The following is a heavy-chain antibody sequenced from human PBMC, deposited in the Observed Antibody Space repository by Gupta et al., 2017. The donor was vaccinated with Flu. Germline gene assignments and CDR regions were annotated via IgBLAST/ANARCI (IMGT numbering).Heavy chain of an antibody. CDR2: ISWNSGSI. CDR3: AKDTETYELPPHDAFDI. D-gene: IGHD1-26*01. Sequence: EVQLVESGGGLVQPGRSLRLSCAASGFTFDDYAMHWVRQAPGKGLEWVSGISWNSGSIGYADSVKGRFTISRDNAKNSLYLQMNSLRAEDTALYYCAKDTETYELPPHDAFDIWGQGTMVTVSS. J-gene: IGHJ3*02. V-gene: IGHV3-9*01. CDR1: GFTFDDYA.